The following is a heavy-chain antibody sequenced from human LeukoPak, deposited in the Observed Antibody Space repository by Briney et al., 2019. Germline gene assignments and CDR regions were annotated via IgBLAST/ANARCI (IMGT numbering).Heavy chain of an antibody. CDR1: GGSMTSTSYY. V-gene: IGHV4-39*02. CDR3: AGEVSSAAMVNY. D-gene: IGHD5-18*01. J-gene: IGHJ4*02. CDR2: IYYSGST. Sequence: SETLSLTCSVSGGSMTSTSYYWGWIRQPPGKGLEWIGSIYYSGSTYYNPSLKSRVTISVDTSKNQFSLKLSSVTAADTAVYYCAGEVSSAAMVNYWGQGTLVTVSS.